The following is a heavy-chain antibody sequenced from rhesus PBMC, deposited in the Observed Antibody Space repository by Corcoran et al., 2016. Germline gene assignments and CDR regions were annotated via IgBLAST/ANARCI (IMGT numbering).Heavy chain of an antibody. D-gene: IGHD6-25*01. CDR3: TRLAAAGTDAFDF. CDR1: GYTFSSYY. V-gene: IGHV1S9*01. Sequence: QVQLVPSGPGLKKPGASVKLPCTASGYTFSSYYKTWWRQPPGPVLEWRGWINPSNGNTGYAQKFQGRVTMTRDTSTSTAYMELSSLRSEDTAVYYCTRLAAAGTDAFDFWGQGLRVTVSS. J-gene: IGHJ3*01. CDR2: INPSNGNT.